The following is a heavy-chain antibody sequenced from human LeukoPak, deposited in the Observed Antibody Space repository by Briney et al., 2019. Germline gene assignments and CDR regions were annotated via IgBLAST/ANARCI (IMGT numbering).Heavy chain of an antibody. CDR2: IRYDGSNK. CDR3: ARDYGDYEPGRHHYYYYYMDV. CDR1: GFTFSSYG. Sequence: GGSLRLSCAASGFTFSSYGMHWVRQAPGKGLEWVSFIRYDGSNKYYADSVKGRFTMSRDNAKKSLFLQMNSLRAEDTAVYYCARDYGDYEPGRHHYYYYYMDVWGKGTTVTVSS. J-gene: IGHJ6*03. V-gene: IGHV3-30*02. D-gene: IGHD4-17*01.